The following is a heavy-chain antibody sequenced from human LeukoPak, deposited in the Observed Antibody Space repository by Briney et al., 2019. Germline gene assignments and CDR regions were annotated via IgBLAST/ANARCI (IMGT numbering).Heavy chain of an antibody. CDR1: GFTFSSYS. V-gene: IGHV3-15*01. Sequence: PGGSLRLSCAASGFTFSSYSMNWVRQAPGKGLEWVGRIKSKTDGGTTDYAAPVQGIFTISRDDSKNTLYRQMHSLKTEDTAVYYRTTGSHLWFGELGSIDYWGQGTLVTVSS. D-gene: IGHD3-10*01. CDR2: IKSKTDGGTT. J-gene: IGHJ4*02. CDR3: TTGSHLWFGELGSIDY.